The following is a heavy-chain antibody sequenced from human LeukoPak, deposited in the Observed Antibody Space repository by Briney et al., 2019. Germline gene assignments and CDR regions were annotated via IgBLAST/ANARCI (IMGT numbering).Heavy chain of an antibody. V-gene: IGHV5-51*01. J-gene: IGHJ5*02. CDR1: GHTFTGYW. CDR2: IYPGDSDT. CDR3: ARHAGIENWFDP. Sequence: GESLKISCTASGHTFTGYWIGWVRQMPGKGLEWMGIIYPGDSDTRYSPSFQGQVTISADKSISTAYLQWSSLKASDSAMYYCARHAGIENWFDPWGQGTLVTVSS.